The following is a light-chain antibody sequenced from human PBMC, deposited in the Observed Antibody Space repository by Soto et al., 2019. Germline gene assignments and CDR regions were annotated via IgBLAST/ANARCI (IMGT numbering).Light chain of an antibody. Sequence: QSVLTQPPSASGTPGQRVTISCSGSSSNIGSNYVYWYQQLPGTAPKLLIYSNNQRPSGVPGRFSGSKSGTSASLAISGLQSEDEADYYCAAWDDSLNGSYVFGTGTKVTVL. J-gene: IGLJ1*01. CDR1: SSNIGSNY. V-gene: IGLV1-44*01. CDR3: AAWDDSLNGSYV. CDR2: SNN.